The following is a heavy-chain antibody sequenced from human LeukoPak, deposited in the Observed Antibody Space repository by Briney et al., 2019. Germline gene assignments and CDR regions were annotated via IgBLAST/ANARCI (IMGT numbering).Heavy chain of an antibody. Sequence: GGSLRLSCAASGFTFDDYGMSWVRQAPGKGLEWVSGINWNGGSTGYADSVKGRFTISRDNAKNSLYLQMNSLRAEDTAVYYCAREGQYYYDSSGYSLYDYWGQGTLVTVSS. V-gene: IGHV3-20*04. D-gene: IGHD3-22*01. CDR2: INWNGGST. CDR3: AREGQYYYDSSGYSLYDY. J-gene: IGHJ4*02. CDR1: GFTFDDYG.